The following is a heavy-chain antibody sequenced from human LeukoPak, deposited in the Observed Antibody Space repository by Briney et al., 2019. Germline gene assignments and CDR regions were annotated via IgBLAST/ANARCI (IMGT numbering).Heavy chain of an antibody. CDR2: ISYDGSNK. CDR1: GFTFSSYG. V-gene: IGHV3-30*03. J-gene: IGHJ5*02. Sequence: GGSLRLSCAASGFTFSSYGMHWVRQAPGKGLEWVAVISYDGSNKYYADSVKGRFTISRDNARNSLYLQMNNLRGEDTAIYYCARDAGNSGYGCDLWGQGTLVTVSS. D-gene: IGHD5-12*01. CDR3: ARDAGNSGYGCDL.